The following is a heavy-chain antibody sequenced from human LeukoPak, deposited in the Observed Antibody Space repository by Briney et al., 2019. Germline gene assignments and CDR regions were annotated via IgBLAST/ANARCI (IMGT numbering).Heavy chain of an antibody. CDR3: ASGRYYYYLDV. J-gene: IGHJ6*03. CDR2: IHYTGST. Sequence: PSETLSLTCTVSGGSINSGGYYWSWSRQHPGKGLEWIGYIHYTGSTNYNSSLKSRVTISIDTSKNQFSLELTSVTAADTAVYYCASGRYYYYLDVWGKGTTVTVS. D-gene: IGHD3/OR15-3a*01. V-gene: IGHV4-31*03. CDR1: GGSINSGGYY.